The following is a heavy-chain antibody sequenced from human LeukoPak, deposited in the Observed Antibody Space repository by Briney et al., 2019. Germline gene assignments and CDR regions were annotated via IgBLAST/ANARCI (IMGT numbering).Heavy chain of an antibody. CDR2: ISTNGGST. Sequence: PGGSLRLSCAASGFTFSEYSMHWVRQAPGKGLEDVSAISTNGGSTYYANSVKGRFTISRHDPMNTLDLQMGSLRPEDMAVYYCARGFRYYGSGIDYWGQGTLVTVSS. CDR3: ARGFRYYGSGIDY. J-gene: IGHJ4*02. V-gene: IGHV3-64*01. CDR1: GFTFSEYS. D-gene: IGHD3-10*01.